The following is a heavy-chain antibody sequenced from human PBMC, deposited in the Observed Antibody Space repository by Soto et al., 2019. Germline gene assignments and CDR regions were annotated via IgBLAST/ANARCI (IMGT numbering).Heavy chain of an antibody. Sequence: PSETLSLTCTVSGGSISSYYWSWIRQPPGKGLEWIGYIYYSGRTNYNPSLKSRVTISVDTSKNQFSLKLSSVTAADTAVYYCAREVPRDGYNSERAFDYWGQGTMVTVSS. CDR1: GGSISSYY. CDR2: IYYSGRT. D-gene: IGHD1-1*01. V-gene: IGHV4-59*01. CDR3: AREVPRDGYNSERAFDY. J-gene: IGHJ4*02.